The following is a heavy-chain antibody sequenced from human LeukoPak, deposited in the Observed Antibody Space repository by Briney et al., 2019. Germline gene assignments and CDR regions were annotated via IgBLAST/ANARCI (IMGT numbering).Heavy chain of an antibody. Sequence: ASVKVSCKTSGYTFTDYYMHWVRQAPGQGLEWMGWINPDSGGTSYAQKFQGGVTMTRDTSISTAYMELRSLRSDDTAVYYCARDRNSGWYPRDAFDIWGQGTMVTVSS. CDR1: GYTFTDYY. V-gene: IGHV1-2*02. CDR2: INPDSGGT. J-gene: IGHJ3*02. D-gene: IGHD6-19*01. CDR3: ARDRNSGWYPRDAFDI.